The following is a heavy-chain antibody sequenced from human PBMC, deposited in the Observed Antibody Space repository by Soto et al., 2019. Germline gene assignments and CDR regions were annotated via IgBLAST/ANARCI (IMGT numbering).Heavy chain of an antibody. Sequence: PSETLSLTCTVSGGSISSGGYYWSWIRQHPGKGLEWIGYIYYSGSTYYNPSLKSRVTISGDTSRNQFSLRLSSVTAADTAVYYCVRSYTGYDIYWGQGTLVTVSS. CDR3: VRSYTGYDIY. D-gene: IGHD5-12*01. CDR2: IYYSGST. V-gene: IGHV4-31*03. J-gene: IGHJ4*02. CDR1: GGSISSGGYY.